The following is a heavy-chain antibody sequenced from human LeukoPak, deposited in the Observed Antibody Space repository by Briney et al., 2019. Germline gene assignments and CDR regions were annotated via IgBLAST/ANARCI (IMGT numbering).Heavy chain of an antibody. V-gene: IGHV1-18*01. CDR3: ARGDSSGWPYYYYYYMDV. D-gene: IGHD6-19*01. CDR1: GYTFTSYG. J-gene: IGHJ6*03. CDR2: ISAYNGNT. Sequence: AASVKVSCKAFGYTFTSYGISWVRQAPGQGLEWMGWISAYNGNTNYAQKLQGRVTMTTDTSTSTAYMELRSLRSDDTAVYYCARGDSSGWPYYYYYYMDVWGKGTTVTISS.